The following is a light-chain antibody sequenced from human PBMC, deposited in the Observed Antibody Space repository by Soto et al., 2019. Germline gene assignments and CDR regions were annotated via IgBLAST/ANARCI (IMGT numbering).Light chain of an antibody. CDR1: QSVSSY. CDR3: QQRSNWPT. J-gene: IGKJ5*01. CDR2: DAS. V-gene: IGKV3-11*01. Sequence: DIVLTQSPATLSLSPGERATLSCSASQSVSSYLAWYQQKPGQAPRLLIYDASNRATGIPARFSGSGSGTEFTLTISSLEPEDSALYYCQQRSNWPTFGQGTRLEI.